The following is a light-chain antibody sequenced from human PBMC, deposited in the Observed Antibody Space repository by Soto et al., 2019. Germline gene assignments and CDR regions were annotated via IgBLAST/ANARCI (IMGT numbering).Light chain of an antibody. CDR1: IRDVGAYNL. Sequence: QSALTQPASVSGSPGQSITISCAGTIRDVGAYNLVSWYQQYPGRAPQLILYEVRNRPSGISFRFSGFKSGNTASLTISGLQAEDEADYYCSSFTSKRTLIFGGGTKVTVL. CDR2: EVR. CDR3: SSFTSKRTLI. J-gene: IGLJ2*01. V-gene: IGLV2-14*01.